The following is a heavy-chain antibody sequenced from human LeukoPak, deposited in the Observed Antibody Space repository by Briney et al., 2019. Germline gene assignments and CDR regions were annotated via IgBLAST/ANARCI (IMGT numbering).Heavy chain of an antibody. J-gene: IGHJ4*02. V-gene: IGHV4-34*01. CDR2: INHSGST. CDR3: ARGLSGARGGY. D-gene: IGHD6-19*01. Sequence: PSETLSLTCAVYGGSFSGYYWSWIRQPPGKGLEWIGEINHSGSTNYNPSLKSRVTISVDTSKNQFSLKLSSVTAADTAVYHCARGLSGARGGYWGQGTLVTVSS. CDR1: GGSFSGYY.